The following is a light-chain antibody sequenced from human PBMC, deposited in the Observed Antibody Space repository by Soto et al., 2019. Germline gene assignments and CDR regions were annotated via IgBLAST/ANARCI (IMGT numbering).Light chain of an antibody. Sequence: DIQMTQSPSTLSASVRDRVTITCRASQSVTSWLAWYQQKPGKAPNLLIYKASTLESGVPSRFSGSGSGTEFTLTISSLQPDDFATYYCQKYDTYPWTFGQGTKVEIK. CDR2: KAS. CDR1: QSVTSW. CDR3: QKYDTYPWT. V-gene: IGKV1-5*03. J-gene: IGKJ1*01.